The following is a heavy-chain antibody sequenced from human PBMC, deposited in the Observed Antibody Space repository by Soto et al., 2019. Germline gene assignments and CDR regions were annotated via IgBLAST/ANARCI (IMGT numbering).Heavy chain of an antibody. D-gene: IGHD6-19*01. J-gene: IGHJ6*02. CDR1: GFTFSSYA. Sequence: PGGSLRLSCAASGFTFSSYAMSWVRQAPGKGLEWVSAISGSGGSTYYADSVKGRFTISRDNSKNTLYLQMNSLRAEDTAVYYCAKGSYSSGWYSGSGSYYYGMDVWGQGTTVTV. V-gene: IGHV3-23*01. CDR2: ISGSGGST. CDR3: AKGSYSSGWYSGSGSYYYGMDV.